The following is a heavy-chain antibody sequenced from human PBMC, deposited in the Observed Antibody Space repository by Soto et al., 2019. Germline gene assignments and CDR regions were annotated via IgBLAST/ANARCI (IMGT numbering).Heavy chain of an antibody. V-gene: IGHV4-4*02. CDR3: ARVRVVVGLYYYGMDV. CDR2: IYHSGST. J-gene: IGHJ6*02. Sequence: SETLSLTCAVSGGSISSSNWWSWVRQPPGKGLEWIGEIYHSGSTNYNPSLKSRVTISVDKSKNQFSLKLSSVTAADTAVYYCARVRVVVGLYYYGMDVWGQGTTVTVSS. CDR1: GGSISSSNW. D-gene: IGHD2-15*01.